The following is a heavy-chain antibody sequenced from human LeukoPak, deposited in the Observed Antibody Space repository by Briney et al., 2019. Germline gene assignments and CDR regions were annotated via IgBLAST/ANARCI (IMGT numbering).Heavy chain of an antibody. V-gene: IGHV4-34*01. J-gene: IGHJ5*02. CDR1: GGSFSGYY. CDR2: INHSGST. D-gene: IGHD6-13*01. Sequence: SETLSPTCAVYGGSFSGYYWSWIRQPPGKGLEWIGEINHSGSTNYNPSLKSRVTISVDTSKNQFSLKLSSVTAADTAVYYCARGYVAAAGVNWFDPWGQGTLVTVSS. CDR3: ARGYVAAAGVNWFDP.